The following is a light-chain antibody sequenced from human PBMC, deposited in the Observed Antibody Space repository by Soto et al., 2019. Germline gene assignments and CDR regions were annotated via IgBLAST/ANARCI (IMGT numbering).Light chain of an antibody. CDR1: SSDVGGYNY. CDR2: EVS. Sequence: QSALTQPPSASGSPGQSVTISCTGTSSDVGGYNYVSWYQQHPGKAPKLTIYEVSKRPSGVPDRFSGSKSGNTASLTVSGLQAEDEADYYCSSYAGSSPVVFGGGTKLTVL. J-gene: IGLJ2*01. V-gene: IGLV2-8*01. CDR3: SSYAGSSPVV.